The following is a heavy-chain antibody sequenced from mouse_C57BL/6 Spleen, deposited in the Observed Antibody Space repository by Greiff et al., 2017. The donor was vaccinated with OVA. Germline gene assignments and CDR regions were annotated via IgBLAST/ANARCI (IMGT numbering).Heavy chain of an antibody. V-gene: IGHV5-4*03. CDR3: ARAFITTVVVPFDY. D-gene: IGHD1-1*01. Sequence: EVKVVESGGGLVKPGGSLKLSCAASGFTFSSYAMSWVRPTPEKRLEWVATLSDGGSYTYYPDNVKGRFTISRDNAKNNLYLQMSHLKSEDTAMYYCARAFITTVVVPFDYWGQGTTLTVSS. CDR1: GFTFSSYA. CDR2: LSDGGSYT. J-gene: IGHJ2*01.